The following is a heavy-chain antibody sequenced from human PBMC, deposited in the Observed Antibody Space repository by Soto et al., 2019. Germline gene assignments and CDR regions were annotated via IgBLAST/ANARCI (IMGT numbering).Heavy chain of an antibody. J-gene: IGHJ4*02. CDR2: IYAGDSDT. V-gene: IGHV5-51*01. D-gene: IGHD6-19*01. CDR1: GYTSTDYW. Sequence: CKCSGYTSTDYWISWVRQMPGKVLEYMGTIYAGDSDTRYSPSFEDRATMLVDKSISTAYLHWSSLKATDNAVYYCARKHPLDNSGCYNWGQGTLVTVSS. CDR3: ARKHPLDNSGCYN.